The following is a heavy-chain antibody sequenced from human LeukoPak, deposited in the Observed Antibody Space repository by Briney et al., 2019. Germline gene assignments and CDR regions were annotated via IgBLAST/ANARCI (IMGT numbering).Heavy chain of an antibody. D-gene: IGHD6-6*01. CDR3: ARGLGIAARIVY. V-gene: IGHV3-21*06. Sequence: GGSLRLSCAASGFTFSSYSMNWVRQAPGKGLEWVTSISSSSSYIYYADSVKGRFTISRDNAKDSLYLQMTSLRAEDTAVYYCARGLGIAARIVYGGRGPLVTVP. CDR1: GFTFSSYS. J-gene: IGHJ4*02. CDR2: ISSSSSYI.